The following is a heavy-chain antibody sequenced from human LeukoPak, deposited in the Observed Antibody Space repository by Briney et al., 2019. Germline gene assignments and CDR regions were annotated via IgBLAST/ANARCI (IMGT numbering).Heavy chain of an antibody. CDR2: ISYDGSNK. Sequence: PGRSLRLSCAASGFTFSSYAMHWVRQAPGKGLEWVAVISYDGSNKYYADSVQGRFTISRDNSKNTLYLPMNSMRAADTAVYYCARAFGGLVGTSFDYWGQGTLVTVSS. CDR3: ARAFGGLVGTSFDY. CDR1: GFTFSSYA. D-gene: IGHD3-10*01. V-gene: IGHV3-30*01. J-gene: IGHJ4*02.